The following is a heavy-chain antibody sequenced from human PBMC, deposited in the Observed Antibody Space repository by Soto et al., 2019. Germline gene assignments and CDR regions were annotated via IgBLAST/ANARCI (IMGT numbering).Heavy chain of an antibody. D-gene: IGHD6-19*01. J-gene: IGHJ5*02. CDR1: GDSISSTTYY. CDR2: IYFSGTT. V-gene: IGHV4-39*01. CDR3: ATLRSGRYSGHNWFDP. Sequence: SETLSLTCTVSGDSISSTTYYWAWIRQPPGKGLEWIGNIYFSGTTSYNSSLKSRVTMSIETSKNQVSLKLNSVSAADTAFYYCATLRSGRYSGHNWFDPWGQGILVTVSS.